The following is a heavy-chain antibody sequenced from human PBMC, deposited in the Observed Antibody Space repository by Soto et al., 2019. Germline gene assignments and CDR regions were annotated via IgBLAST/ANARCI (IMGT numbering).Heavy chain of an antibody. CDR3: WVALIRDVILDTAIRDINY. CDR1: GFTFSSYA. CDR2: ISGSGGST. J-gene: IGHJ4*02. D-gene: IGHD5-18*01. Sequence: EVQLLESGGGLVQPGGSLRLSCAASGFTFSSYAMRWVRQAPGKGLEWVSAISGSGGSTYYADSVKGRFTISRDNSKNTPYLEMSYLRAYNNSLYDCWVALIRDVILDTAIRDINYWGQRSRLIVS. V-gene: IGHV3-23*01.